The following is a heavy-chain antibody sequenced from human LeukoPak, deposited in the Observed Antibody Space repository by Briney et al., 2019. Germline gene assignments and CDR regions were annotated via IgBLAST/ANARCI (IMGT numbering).Heavy chain of an antibody. D-gene: IGHD4-23*01. CDR3: AKEIFDRCSAVVTVYYFDY. CDR1: GFTFSSYS. CDR2: ISGSGGST. J-gene: IGHJ4*02. V-gene: IGHV3-23*01. Sequence: GGSLRLSCAASGFTFSSYSMSWVRQAPGKGLEWVSAISGSGGSTYYADSVKGRFTISRDNSKNTLYLQMNSLRAEDTAVYYCAKEIFDRCSAVVTVYYFDYWGQGTLVTVSS.